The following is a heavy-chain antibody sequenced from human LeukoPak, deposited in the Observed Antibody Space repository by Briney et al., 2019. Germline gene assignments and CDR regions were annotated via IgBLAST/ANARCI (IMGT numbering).Heavy chain of an antibody. Sequence: PGRSLRLSCAASGFTFSSYAMHWVRQAPGKGLEWVAVISSDGGSKYYGDSMKGRFTISRDNSKNTLYLQINTLRAEDTAVYYCTYDSRGYSFDYWGQGTLVIVSS. J-gene: IGHJ4*02. V-gene: IGHV3-30-3*01. CDR2: ISSDGGSK. CDR1: GFTFSSYA. CDR3: TYDSRGYSFDY. D-gene: IGHD3-22*01.